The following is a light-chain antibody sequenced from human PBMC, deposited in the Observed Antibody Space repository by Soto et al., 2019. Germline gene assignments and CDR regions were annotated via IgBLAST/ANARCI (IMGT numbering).Light chain of an antibody. CDR3: QQANSFPLT. CDR2: AAT. CDR1: QDIRSW. V-gene: IGKV1-12*01. Sequence: DIQMTQSPSHVSASVGDRVSITCRASQDIRSWLAWYQQRPGKAPKLLIYAATILQSGVPSRFSGSGSGTAFTLTISNLQPEDFASYFCQQANSFPLTFGGGTKV. J-gene: IGKJ4*01.